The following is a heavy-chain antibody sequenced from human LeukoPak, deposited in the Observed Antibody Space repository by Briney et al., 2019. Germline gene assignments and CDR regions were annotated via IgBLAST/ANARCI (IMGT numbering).Heavy chain of an antibody. Sequence: PSETLSLTCTVSGVSFSSGSYYWSWIRQPAGKGLEWIGRSYTSGSTNYNPSLKSRVTISVHTSKNQFSLKLSSVTAADTAVYYCAREGDSSWYEGYFDYWGQGTLVTVSS. CDR2: SYTSGST. V-gene: IGHV4-61*02. CDR1: GVSFSSGSYY. J-gene: IGHJ4*02. D-gene: IGHD6-13*01. CDR3: AREGDSSWYEGYFDY.